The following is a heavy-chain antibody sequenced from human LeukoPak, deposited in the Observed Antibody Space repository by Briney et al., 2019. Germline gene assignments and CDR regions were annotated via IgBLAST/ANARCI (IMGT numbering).Heavy chain of an antibody. CDR3: AKDRGYCSGGSCYRITYYYYGIDV. Sequence: GGCLRLSRAASGFTLSSYGMHWVRQAPGKGLEWGAVISYEGSNKYYADSVKGRFSISRDNSKNTMYLQMNSLRAEDTAVYYCAKDRGYCSGGSCYRITYYYYGIDVWGQGTTVTASS. V-gene: IGHV3-30*18. CDR2: ISYEGSNK. J-gene: IGHJ6*02. D-gene: IGHD2-15*01. CDR1: GFTLSSYG.